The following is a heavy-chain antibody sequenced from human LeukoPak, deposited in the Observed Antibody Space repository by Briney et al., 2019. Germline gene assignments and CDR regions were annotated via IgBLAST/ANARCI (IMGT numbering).Heavy chain of an antibody. J-gene: IGHJ5*02. CDR2: INHSGST. Sequence: SETLSLTCAVYGGSFSTYYWSWIRQPPGKGLEWIGEINHSGSTNYNPSLKSRVTISVDTSKNQFSLKLSSVTAADTAVYYCASSNLGYCSGGSCSAFDPWGQGTLVTVSS. V-gene: IGHV4-34*01. CDR3: ASSNLGYCSGGSCSAFDP. D-gene: IGHD2-15*01. CDR1: GGSFSTYY.